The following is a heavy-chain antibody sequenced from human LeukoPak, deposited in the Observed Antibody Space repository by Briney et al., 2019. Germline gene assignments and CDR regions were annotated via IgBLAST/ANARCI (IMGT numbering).Heavy chain of an antibody. CDR1: GFTFSSSA. CDR3: AKQLGYCSDGSCYFPY. Sequence: GGALRLSCAASGFTFSSSAMSWVRQAPGKGLEWVSAISNNGGYTYYADSVQGRFTISRDNSKSTLCLQMNSLRAEDTAVYYCAKQLGYCSDGSCYFPYWGQGTLVTVSS. D-gene: IGHD2-15*01. J-gene: IGHJ4*02. CDR2: ISNNGGYT. V-gene: IGHV3-23*01.